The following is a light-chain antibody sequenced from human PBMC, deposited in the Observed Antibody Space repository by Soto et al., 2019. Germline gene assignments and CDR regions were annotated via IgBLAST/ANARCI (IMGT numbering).Light chain of an antibody. CDR2: RNN. J-gene: IGLJ2*01. CDR3: AAWDDSLSAYVV. Sequence: QSVLTQPPSASGTPGQRVTISCSGSSSNIGSNYVYWYQQLPGTAPKLLIYRNNQRPSGVPDRFSGSKSGTSASLAISGLRSEDEADYYCAAWDDSLSAYVVFGGGTKVTV. V-gene: IGLV1-47*01. CDR1: SSNIGSNY.